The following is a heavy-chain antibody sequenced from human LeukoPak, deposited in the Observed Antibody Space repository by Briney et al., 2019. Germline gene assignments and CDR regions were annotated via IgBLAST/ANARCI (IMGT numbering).Heavy chain of an antibody. D-gene: IGHD2-21*01. J-gene: IGHJ3*02. V-gene: IGHV4-39*01. CDR1: GGSISSSSYY. CDR2: IYYSGST. CDR3: ARHEWGIINAFDI. Sequence: SETLSLTCTVSGGSISSSSYYWGWIRQPPGKGLEWIGSIYYSGSTYYNPSLKSRVIISVDTSKNQFSLKLSSVTATDTAVYYCARHEWGIINAFDIWGQGAMVTVSS.